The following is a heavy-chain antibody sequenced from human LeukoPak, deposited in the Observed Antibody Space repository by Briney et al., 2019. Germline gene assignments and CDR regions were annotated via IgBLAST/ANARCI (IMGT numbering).Heavy chain of an antibody. Sequence: SETLSLTCTVSGGSISSSSYSWGWIRQPPGKGLEWIGSIYYSGSTYYSPSLKSRVTISVDTSKNQFSLKLSSVTAADTAVYYCARRGVVVPAAIPYYYYMDVWGKGTTVTVSS. CDR1: GGSISSSSYS. CDR2: IYYSGST. D-gene: IGHD2-2*01. CDR3: ARRGVVVPAAIPYYYYMDV. V-gene: IGHV4-39*01. J-gene: IGHJ6*03.